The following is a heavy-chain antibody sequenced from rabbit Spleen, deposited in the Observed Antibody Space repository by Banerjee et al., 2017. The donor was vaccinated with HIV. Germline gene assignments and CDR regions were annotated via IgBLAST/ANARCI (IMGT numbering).Heavy chain of an antibody. CDR2: IYAGSGST. Sequence: QSLEESGGDLVKPGASLTLTCTASGLSFGSGADMCWVRQAPGKGLEWIACIYAGSGSTNYASWAKGRFTISKTSSTTVTLQLNSLTAADTATYFCLREGLWGPGTLVTVS. J-gene: IGHJ4*01. CDR3: LREGL. CDR1: GLSFGSGAD. V-gene: IGHV1S40*01.